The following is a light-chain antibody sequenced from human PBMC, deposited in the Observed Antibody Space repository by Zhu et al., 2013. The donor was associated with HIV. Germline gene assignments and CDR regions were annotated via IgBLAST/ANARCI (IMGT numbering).Light chain of an antibody. Sequence: DIQMTQSPSSLSASVGDRVTIACRASQSISSYLNWYQQKPGKAPKLLIYAASSLQSGVPSRFSGSGSGTDFTLTISSLQPEDFATYYCLQHNSYPRTFGPGTKVDIK. CDR3: LQHNSYPRT. CDR2: AAS. CDR1: QSISSY. J-gene: IGKJ3*01. V-gene: IGKV1-39*01.